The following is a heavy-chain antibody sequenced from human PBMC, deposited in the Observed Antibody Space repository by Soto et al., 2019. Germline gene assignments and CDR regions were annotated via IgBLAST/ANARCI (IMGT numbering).Heavy chain of an antibody. CDR1: GFTFSDYS. J-gene: IGHJ3*01. D-gene: IGHD2-15*01. CDR3: AREEGYCNGGPCYRGAFDF. V-gene: IGHV3-21*02. CDR2: IGNSNNPT. Sequence: EVQLVESGGGLVKPGGFPRLSCAASGFTFSDYSMLWVRQAPGKGLEWLAFIGNSNNPTFYADSVRGRFTISRDNPKNSVYLPMNSLREEDTAVYFCAREEGYCNGGPCYRGAFDFWGQGTIVTVSS.